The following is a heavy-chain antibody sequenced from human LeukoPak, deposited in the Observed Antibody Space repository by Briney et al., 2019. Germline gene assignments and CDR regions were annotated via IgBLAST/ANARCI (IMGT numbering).Heavy chain of an antibody. Sequence: GGTLRLSCAASGFTFSSYGMSWVRQAPGKGLEWVSAISGSGGSTYYADSVKGRFTISRDNSKNTLYVQMNSLGAEDTAVYYCAKSLSSGYYYLDSYFDYWGQGTLVTVSS. CDR1: GFTFSSYG. J-gene: IGHJ4*02. CDR3: AKSLSSGYYYLDSYFDY. CDR2: ISGSGGST. D-gene: IGHD3-22*01. V-gene: IGHV3-23*01.